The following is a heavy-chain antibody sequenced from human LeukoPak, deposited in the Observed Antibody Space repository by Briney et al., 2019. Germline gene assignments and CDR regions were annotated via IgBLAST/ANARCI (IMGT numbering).Heavy chain of an antibody. CDR1: GFTFSSYC. CDR3: AREGYYGSGSYSHDY. V-gene: IGHV3-7*01. J-gene: IGHJ4*02. D-gene: IGHD3-10*01. Sequence: PGGSLRLSCAASGFTFSSYCMTWVRQAPGKGLEWVANIKEVGNEKYYVDSVKGRFTISRDNAKNSLHLQMNSLRAEDTAVYYCAREGYYGSGSYSHDYWGQGTLVTVSS. CDR2: IKEVGNEK.